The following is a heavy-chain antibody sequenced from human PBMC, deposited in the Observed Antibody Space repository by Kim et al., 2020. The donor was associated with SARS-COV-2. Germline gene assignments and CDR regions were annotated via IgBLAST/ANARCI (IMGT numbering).Heavy chain of an antibody. CDR3: AKGAGVVPAARNYYGMDV. D-gene: IGHD2-2*01. Sequence: KGRFTISRDNSKNTLYLQMNRLRAEDTAVYYCAKGAGVVPAARNYYGMDVWGQGTTVTVSS. J-gene: IGHJ6*02. V-gene: IGHV3-23*01.